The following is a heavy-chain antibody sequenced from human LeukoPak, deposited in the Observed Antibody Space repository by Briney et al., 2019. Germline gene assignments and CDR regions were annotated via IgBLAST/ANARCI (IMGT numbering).Heavy chain of an antibody. CDR3: ARDWRCSSTSCYYYYGMDV. CDR1: GGSISSYY. Sequence: SETLSLTCTVSGGSISSYYWSWIRQPPGKGLEWIGYIYYSGSTNYNPSLKSRVTISVDTSKNQFSLKLSSVAAADTAVYYCARDWRCSSTSCYYYYGMDVWGQGTTVTVSS. D-gene: IGHD2-2*01. V-gene: IGHV4-59*01. CDR2: IYYSGST. J-gene: IGHJ6*02.